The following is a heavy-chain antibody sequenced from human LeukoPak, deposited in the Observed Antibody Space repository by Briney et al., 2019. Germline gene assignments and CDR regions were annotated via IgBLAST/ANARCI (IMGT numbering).Heavy chain of an antibody. V-gene: IGHV3-48*01. CDR1: GFTFSSYS. D-gene: IGHD6-25*01. J-gene: IGHJ4*02. CDR3: AKGPLPEAAGTTWDY. CDR2: ISSSSSTI. Sequence: PGGSLRLSCAASGFTFSSYSMNWVRQAPGKGLEWVSYISSSSSTIYYADSVKGRFTISRDNSKNTLYVQMNSLRADDTALYYCAKGPLPEAAGTTWDYWGQGTPVTVSS.